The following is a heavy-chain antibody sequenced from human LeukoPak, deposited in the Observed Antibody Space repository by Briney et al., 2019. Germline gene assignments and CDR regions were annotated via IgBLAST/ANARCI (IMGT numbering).Heavy chain of an antibody. V-gene: IGHV3-23*01. Sequence: GGFLRLSCEASGFSFSGYAMSWVRQAPGKGLDWVSGVSDSGVNTYYADSVKGRFTISRDNSKYTLYLQMNSLRAEDTAVYYCAKALSSSFYYFDLGGRGTLVTVSS. CDR3: AKALSSSFYYFDL. CDR2: VSDSGVNT. J-gene: IGHJ2*01. D-gene: IGHD3-16*02. CDR1: GFSFSGYA.